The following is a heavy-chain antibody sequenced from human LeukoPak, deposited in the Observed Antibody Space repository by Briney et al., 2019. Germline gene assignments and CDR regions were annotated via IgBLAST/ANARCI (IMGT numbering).Heavy chain of an antibody. V-gene: IGHV4-59*08. CDR2: IYYSGST. Sequence: DPSETLSLTCTVSGGSISSYYWSWIRQPPGKGLEWIGYIYYSGSTNYNPSLKSRVTISVDTSKNQFSLKLSSVTAADTAVYYCARHGYYGSGSYYQDYWGQGTLVTVSS. J-gene: IGHJ4*02. CDR1: GGSISSYY. CDR3: ARHGYYGSGSYYQDY. D-gene: IGHD3-10*01.